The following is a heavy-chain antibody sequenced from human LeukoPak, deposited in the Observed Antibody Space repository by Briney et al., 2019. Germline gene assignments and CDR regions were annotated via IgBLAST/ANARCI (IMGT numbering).Heavy chain of an antibody. CDR1: GFIVSSNY. CDR3: ARRAGAYSHPYDY. J-gene: IGHJ4*02. D-gene: IGHD4/OR15-4a*01. Sequence: PGGSLRLSCAASGFIVSSNYMSWVRQAPGKGLGWVSFIYSDNTHYSDSVKGRFTISRDNSKNTLYLQMNSLRAEDTAVYYCARRAGAYSHPYDYWGQGTLVTVSS. V-gene: IGHV3-53*01. CDR2: IYSDNT.